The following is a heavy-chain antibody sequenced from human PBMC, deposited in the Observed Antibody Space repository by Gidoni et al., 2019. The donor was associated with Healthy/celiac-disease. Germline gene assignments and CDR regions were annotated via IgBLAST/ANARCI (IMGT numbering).Heavy chain of an antibody. D-gene: IGHD3-3*01. V-gene: IGHV4-34*01. J-gene: IGHJ6*02. CDR1: GGSFSGYS. CDR3: ARASMGITSFGVVIENNNYYYYGMDV. CDR2: INHSGSN. Sequence: QVQLQQCSAGLLKPSETLSLPCAVYGGSFSGYSWTWIRQPPGKGLEWIVEINHSGSNNYNPSLKSRVTISVDTPKNQFALKLSSVNAAETAVYYCARASMGITSFGVVIENNNYYYYGMDVWGQGTTVTVSS.